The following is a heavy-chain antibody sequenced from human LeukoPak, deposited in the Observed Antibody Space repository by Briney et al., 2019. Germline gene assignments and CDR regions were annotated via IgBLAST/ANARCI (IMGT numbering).Heavy chain of an antibody. CDR1: GFTFSSYG. V-gene: IGHV3-30*19. D-gene: IGHD5-12*01. Sequence: PGGSLRLSCAASGFTFSSYGMHWVRQAPGKGLEWVAVVSYDGDNKYYADSVKGRFTISRDNSKNTLYLQMNSLRAEDTAVYYCARVVGYDLIFGGFDIWGQGTMVTVSS. CDR2: VSYDGDNK. J-gene: IGHJ3*02. CDR3: ARVVGYDLIFGGFDI.